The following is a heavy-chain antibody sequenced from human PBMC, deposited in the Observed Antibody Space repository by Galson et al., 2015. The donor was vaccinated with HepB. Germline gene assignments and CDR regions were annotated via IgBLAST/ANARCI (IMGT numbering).Heavy chain of an antibody. CDR2: INPSGGST. J-gene: IGHJ4*02. CDR3: ARDSSSRYKTFDY. D-gene: IGHD6-6*01. Sequence: SVKVSCKASGYTFTSYYMHWVRQAPGQGLEWMGIINPSGGSTSYAQKFQGRVTMTRDTSTSTVYMELSSLRSEDTAVYCCARDSSSRYKTFDYWGQGTLVTVSS. CDR1: GYTFTSYY. V-gene: IGHV1-46*03.